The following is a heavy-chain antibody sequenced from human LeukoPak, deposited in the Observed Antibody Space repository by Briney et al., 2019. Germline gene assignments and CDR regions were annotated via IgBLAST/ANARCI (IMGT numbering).Heavy chain of an antibody. J-gene: IGHJ3*02. Sequence: GRSLRLSCAASGFTFDDYAMHWVRQAPGKGLERVSGISWNSGSIGYADSVKGRFTISRDNAKNSLYLQMNSLRAEDMALYYCAKDTLVGATTGAFDIWGQGTMVTVSS. V-gene: IGHV3-9*03. CDR1: GFTFDDYA. D-gene: IGHD1-26*01. CDR3: AKDTLVGATTGAFDI. CDR2: ISWNSGSI.